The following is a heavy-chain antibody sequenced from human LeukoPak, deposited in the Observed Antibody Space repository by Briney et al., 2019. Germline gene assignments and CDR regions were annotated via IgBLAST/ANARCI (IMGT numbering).Heavy chain of an antibody. CDR2: IYYSGST. CDR1: GGSISRGGYY. Sequence: SQTLSLTCTVSGGSISRGGYYWIWIRQHPGKGLEWIGYIYYSGSTYYNLSLKSRLTISLDTSKSQFSLQLSSVTAADTGVYYCARGLFDSSGYWVFDYWGQGTLVTVSS. CDR3: ARGLFDSSGYWVFDY. D-gene: IGHD3-22*01. V-gene: IGHV4-31*03. J-gene: IGHJ4*02.